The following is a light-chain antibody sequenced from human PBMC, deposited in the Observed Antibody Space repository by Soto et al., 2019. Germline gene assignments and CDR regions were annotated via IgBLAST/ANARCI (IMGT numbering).Light chain of an antibody. CDR2: TAS. Sequence: AIRMTQSPSSFSASTGDRVTITCRASQGISSYLAWYQQKPGKAPKLLIYTASTLQSGVPSRFSGSGSGTDFTLTISGLQSEDFATYSCQQYDSYPFTFGPGTKVDIK. CDR3: QQYDSYPFT. J-gene: IGKJ3*01. V-gene: IGKV1-8*01. CDR1: QGISSY.